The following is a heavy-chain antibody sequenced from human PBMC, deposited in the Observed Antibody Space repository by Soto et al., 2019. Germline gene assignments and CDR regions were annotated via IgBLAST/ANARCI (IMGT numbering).Heavy chain of an antibody. CDR3: VRCQYSGYDWLWD. Sequence: EVQLLESGGGLVQPGGSLRLSCATSGFPFITYSMNWVRQAPGKGLEWVSYISGSSTIYYADSVKGRFTISRDNAKNSLYLHMNSLRDEDTAVYYCVRCQYSGYDWLWDWGQGTLVTVSS. J-gene: IGHJ4*02. D-gene: IGHD5-12*01. V-gene: IGHV3-48*02. CDR1: GFPFITYS. CDR2: ISGSSTI.